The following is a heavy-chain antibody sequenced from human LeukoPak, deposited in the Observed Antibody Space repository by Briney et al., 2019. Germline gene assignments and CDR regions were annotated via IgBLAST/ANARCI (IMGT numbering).Heavy chain of an antibody. J-gene: IGHJ4*02. Sequence: ASVKVSCKASGYTFTGYYMHWVRQAPGQGLEWMGRINPNSGGTNYAQKFQGRVTMTTDTSTSTAYMELRSLRSDDTAVYYCARLNSWYYFDYWGQGTLVTVSS. CDR3: ARLNSWYYFDY. V-gene: IGHV1-2*06. CDR1: GYTFTGYY. D-gene: IGHD6-13*01. CDR2: INPNSGGT.